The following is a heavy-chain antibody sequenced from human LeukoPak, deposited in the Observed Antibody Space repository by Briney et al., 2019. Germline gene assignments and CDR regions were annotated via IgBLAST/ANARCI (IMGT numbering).Heavy chain of an antibody. Sequence: GGSLRLSCAASGFTFSSYWMHWVRQAPGKGLVWVSRINSDGSSTSYADSVKGRFTISRDNAKNTLYLQMNSLRAEDTAVYYCARDFDHTYYDFWSGYYYNFDYWGQGTLVTVSS. J-gene: IGHJ4*02. CDR1: GFTFSSYW. V-gene: IGHV3-74*01. CDR2: INSDGSST. D-gene: IGHD3-3*01. CDR3: ARDFDHTYYDFWSGYYYNFDY.